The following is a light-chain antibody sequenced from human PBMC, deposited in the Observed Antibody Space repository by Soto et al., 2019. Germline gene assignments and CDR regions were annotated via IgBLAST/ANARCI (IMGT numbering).Light chain of an antibody. CDR3: QQYNSYSLT. J-gene: IGKJ4*01. Sequence: QIPQSPSTLSASVGDRVTITCRASQTLSSWLAWYQQKPGKAPKLLIYDVSSLESGVPSRFSGSGSGTEFTLTISSLQPDDFATYYCQQYNSYSLTFGGGTKVDIK. CDR2: DVS. V-gene: IGKV1-5*01. CDR1: QTLSSW.